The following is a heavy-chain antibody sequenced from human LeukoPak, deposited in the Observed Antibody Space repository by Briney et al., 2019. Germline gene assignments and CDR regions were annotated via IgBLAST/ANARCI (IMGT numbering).Heavy chain of an antibody. CDR2: IYTGGGT. CDR1: GFTVSSFY. D-gene: IGHD5-12*01. V-gene: IGHV3-53*01. Sequence: GGSLRLSCVASGFTVSSFYMSWVRQAPGKGLEWVSVIYTGGGTFYADSVKGRFTISRDNSENTLFLQMDSLRAEDTAVYYCARARGYSGYESKWYFYGMDVWGQGTTVTVSS. CDR3: ARARGYSGYESKWYFYGMDV. J-gene: IGHJ6*02.